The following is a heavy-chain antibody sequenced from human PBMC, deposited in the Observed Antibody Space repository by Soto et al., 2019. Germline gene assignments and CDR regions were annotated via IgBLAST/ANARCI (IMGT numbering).Heavy chain of an antibody. CDR2: INPNSGGT. V-gene: IGHV1-2*04. CDR1: GYTFTGYY. CDR3: ARARAYYYYGMDV. J-gene: IGHJ6*02. Sequence: VKVSCKASGYTFTGYYMHWVRQAPGQGLEWMGWINPNSGGTNYAQKFQGWVTMTRDTSISTAYMELSRLRSDDTAVYYCARARAYYYYGMDVWGQGTTVTVSS.